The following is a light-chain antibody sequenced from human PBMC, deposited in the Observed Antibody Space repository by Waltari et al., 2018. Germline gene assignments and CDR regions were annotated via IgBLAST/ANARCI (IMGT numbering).Light chain of an antibody. J-gene: IGLJ1*01. CDR3: CSYAGSYSFV. CDR1: SSDVGGYNL. CDR2: DVS. Sequence: QSALTQPRPVSGSPGQSVTISCTGTSSDVGGYNLVSWYQQHPGKVPKLMIYDVSKRPSGVPDRFSGSKSGNTASLTISGLQAEDEADYYCCSYAGSYSFVFGTGTKVTVL. V-gene: IGLV2-11*01.